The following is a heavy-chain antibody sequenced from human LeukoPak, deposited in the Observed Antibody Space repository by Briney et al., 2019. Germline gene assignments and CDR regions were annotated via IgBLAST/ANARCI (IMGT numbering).Heavy chain of an antibody. D-gene: IGHD2/OR15-2a*01. Sequence: GGSQRLSCAVSGFTFSSFAMSWVRQAPGKGLEWVSGISGRAGSTYYADSVKGRFTISRDNSKNTLYLQMNSLRAEDTAVYYCARAGNTRFDYWGQGTLVTVSS. CDR3: ARAGNTRFDY. V-gene: IGHV3-23*01. CDR2: ISGRAGST. J-gene: IGHJ4*02. CDR1: GFTFSSFA.